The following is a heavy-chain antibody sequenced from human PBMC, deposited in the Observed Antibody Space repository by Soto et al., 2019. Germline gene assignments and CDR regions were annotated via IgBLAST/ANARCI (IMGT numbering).Heavy chain of an antibody. D-gene: IGHD4-17*01. CDR1: GYTFTGYY. Sequence: ASVKVSCKASGYTFTGYYMHWVRQAPGQGLEWMGWINPNSGGTNYAQKFQGWVTMTRDTSISTAYMELSRLRSDDTAVYYCARVDYLRIPDYGMDVWGQGTTVTVSS. V-gene: IGHV1-2*04. J-gene: IGHJ6*02. CDR2: INPNSGGT. CDR3: ARVDYLRIPDYGMDV.